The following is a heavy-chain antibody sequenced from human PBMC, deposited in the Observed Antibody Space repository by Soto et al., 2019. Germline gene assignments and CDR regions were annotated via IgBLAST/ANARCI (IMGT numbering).Heavy chain of an antibody. CDR2: ISGSGGST. V-gene: IGHV3-23*01. D-gene: IGHD4-17*01. J-gene: IGHJ4*02. CDR3: AKDPNYGAIGY. Sequence: AISGSGGSTYYADSVKGRFTISRDNSKNTLYLQMNSLGAEDTAVYYCAKDPNYGAIGYWGQGTLVTVSS.